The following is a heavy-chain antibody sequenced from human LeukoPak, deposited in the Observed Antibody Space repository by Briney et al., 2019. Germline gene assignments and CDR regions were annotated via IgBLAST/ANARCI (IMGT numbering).Heavy chain of an antibody. CDR2: IYTSGST. CDR3: ARERSGGSSGWYIDAFDI. J-gene: IGHJ3*02. CDR1: GGSISSYY. Sequence: KTSETPSLTCTVSGGSISSYYWSWIRQPAGKGLEWIGRIYTSGSTNYNPSLKSRVTMSVDTSKNQFSLKLSSVTAADTAVYYCARERSGGSSGWYIDAFDIWGQGTMVTVSS. V-gene: IGHV4-4*07. D-gene: IGHD6-19*01.